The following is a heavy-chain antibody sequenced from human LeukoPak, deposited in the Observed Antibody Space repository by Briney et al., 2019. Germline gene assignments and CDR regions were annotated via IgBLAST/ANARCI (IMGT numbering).Heavy chain of an antibody. Sequence: ASVKVSCKASGYTFTTYGISWVRQAPGQGLEWMGWIGAYNGNTNYAQKLQGRVTMTTDTSTSTVYMELRSLRSDDTAVYYCARSAQYYYDSSGYPPPKNWGQGTLVTVSS. CDR2: IGAYNGNT. CDR1: GYTFTTYG. D-gene: IGHD3-22*01. V-gene: IGHV1-18*01. J-gene: IGHJ4*02. CDR3: ARSAQYYYDSSGYPPPKN.